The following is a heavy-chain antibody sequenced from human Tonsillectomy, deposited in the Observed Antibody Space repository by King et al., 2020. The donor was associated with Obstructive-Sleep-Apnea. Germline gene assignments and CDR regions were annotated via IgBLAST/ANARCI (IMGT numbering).Heavy chain of an antibody. Sequence: QLQESGPGLVKPSETLSLTCTVSGVSISGFYWSWIRQPPGKGLDWFGYMYISGSTNYNPSLKSRDTLSVDTSKTQFSLNLPAVTAAATAGYYCARRRNDSPGFAFDIWGQGTMVTVSS. V-gene: IGHV4-59*08. CDR1: GVSISGFY. D-gene: IGHD1-1*01. J-gene: IGHJ3*02. CDR3: ARRRNDSPGFAFDI. CDR2: MYISGST.